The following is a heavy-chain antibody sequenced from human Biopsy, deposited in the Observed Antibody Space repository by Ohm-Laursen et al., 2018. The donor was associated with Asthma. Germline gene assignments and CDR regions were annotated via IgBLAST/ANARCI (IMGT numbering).Heavy chain of an antibody. CDR2: ISVYNGNT. J-gene: IGHJ6*02. CDR3: ARAVDYSHYYGIDV. V-gene: IGHV1-18*01. CDR1: GYTFNSVG. Sequence: ASAKVSCKTSGYTFNSVGITWGRQAPGQGHEWMGWISVYNGNTKVAQKLQDRVTMTTDTSTSTAYMELRSLRSDDTAVYFCARAVDYSHYYGIDVWGQGTTVTVS. D-gene: IGHD3-10*01.